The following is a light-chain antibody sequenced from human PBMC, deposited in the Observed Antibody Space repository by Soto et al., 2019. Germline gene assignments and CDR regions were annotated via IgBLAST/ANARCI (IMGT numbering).Light chain of an antibody. CDR2: GAS. J-gene: IGKJ1*01. CDR1: QSFSSTY. Sequence: EIVLTQSPGTLSLCPGERATLSCRASQSFSSTYLAWYQQKPGQAPRLLIYGASSRATGIPDRFSGSGSGTDFTLTISRLEPEDFAMYYCQQYDRSPLTFGQGTKVDI. CDR3: QQYDRSPLT. V-gene: IGKV3-20*01.